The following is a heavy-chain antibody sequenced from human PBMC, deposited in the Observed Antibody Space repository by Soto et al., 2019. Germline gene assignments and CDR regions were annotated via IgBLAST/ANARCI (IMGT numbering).Heavy chain of an antibody. CDR3: AKAVYYYGSGSYFPFDY. J-gene: IGHJ4*02. Sequence: EVQLLESGGGLVQPGGSLRLSCAASGFTFSSHGMSWVRQAPGKGLEWVSSISGSGGSTYYADSVKGRFTISRDNSKNTLYLQMNSLRVEDTAVYYCAKAVYYYGSGSYFPFDYWGQGTLVTVSS. CDR2: ISGSGGST. V-gene: IGHV3-23*01. CDR1: GFTFSSHG. D-gene: IGHD3-10*01.